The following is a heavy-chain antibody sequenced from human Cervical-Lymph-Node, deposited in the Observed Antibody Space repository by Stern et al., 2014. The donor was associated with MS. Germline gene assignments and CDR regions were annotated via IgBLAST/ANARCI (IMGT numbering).Heavy chain of an antibody. J-gene: IGHJ4*02. D-gene: IGHD3-10*01. CDR3: ARTMVRGRTPIDY. CDR1: GYTFTTYD. V-gene: IGHV1-8*01. Sequence: QVQLVQSGAEVKTPGASVKVSCKTSGYTFTTYDINWVRQAPGQGLECMGWMNPNSGNTGYAQKFQGRVTMTSDTSISTAYMELSNLRSEDSAMYYCARTMVRGRTPIDYWGQGTLVTVSS. CDR2: MNPNSGNT.